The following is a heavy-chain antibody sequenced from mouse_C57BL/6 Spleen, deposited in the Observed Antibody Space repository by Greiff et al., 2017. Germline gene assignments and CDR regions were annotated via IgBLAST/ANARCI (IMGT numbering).Heavy chain of an antibody. Sequence: EVQLQQSGPELVKPGASVKMSCKASGYTFTDYNMHWVKQSHGKSLEWIGYINPNNGGTSYNQKFKGKATLTVNKSSSTAYMALRSLTSEDSAVYYCARFPHYYGSSPYYYAMDYWGQGTSVTVSS. D-gene: IGHD1-1*01. CDR2: INPNNGGT. CDR1: GYTFTDYN. V-gene: IGHV1-22*01. J-gene: IGHJ4*01. CDR3: ARFPHYYGSSPYYYAMDY.